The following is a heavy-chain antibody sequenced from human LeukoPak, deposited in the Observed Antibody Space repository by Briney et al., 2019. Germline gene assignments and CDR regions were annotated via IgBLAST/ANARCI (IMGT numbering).Heavy chain of an antibody. Sequence: SETLSLTCAVYRGSFSGYYWSWIRQPPGKGLEWIGEINHSGSTNYNPSLKSRVTISVDTSKNQFSLKLSSVTAADTAVYYCARVRGKVPKAASIDYWGQGTLVTVSS. CDR3: ARVRGKVPKAASIDY. V-gene: IGHV4-34*01. CDR1: RGSFSGYY. J-gene: IGHJ4*02. CDR2: INHSGST. D-gene: IGHD6-25*01.